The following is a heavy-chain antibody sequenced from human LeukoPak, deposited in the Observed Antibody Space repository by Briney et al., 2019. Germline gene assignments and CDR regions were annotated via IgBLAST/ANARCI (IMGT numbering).Heavy chain of an antibody. CDR1: GFTFSSYS. J-gene: IGHJ4*02. CDR3: AKDSYYDYVWGSYRYTNQFNY. Sequence: GGSLRLSCAASGFTFSSYSMNWVRQAPGKGLEWVSSISSSSNYIYYADSVKGRFTISRDNAKNSLCLQMNSLRAEDTAVYYCAKDSYYDYVWGSYRYTNQFNYWGQGTLVTVSS. D-gene: IGHD3-16*02. CDR2: ISSSSNYI. V-gene: IGHV3-21*04.